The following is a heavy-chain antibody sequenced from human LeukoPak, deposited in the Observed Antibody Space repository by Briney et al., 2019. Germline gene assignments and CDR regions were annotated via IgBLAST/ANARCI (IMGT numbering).Heavy chain of an antibody. D-gene: IGHD6-19*01. CDR1: GFTFSSYW. V-gene: IGHV3-74*01. Sequence: GGSLRLSCAASGFTFSSYWMHWVRQAPGKGLVWVSRINSDGSSTSYADSVKGRFTISRDNAKNTLYLQMNSLRAEDTAVYYCAREVAVAAFDIWGQGRMVTVSS. J-gene: IGHJ3*02. CDR2: INSDGSST. CDR3: AREVAVAAFDI.